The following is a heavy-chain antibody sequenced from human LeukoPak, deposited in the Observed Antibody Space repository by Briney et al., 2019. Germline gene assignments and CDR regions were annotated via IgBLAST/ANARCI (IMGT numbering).Heavy chain of an antibody. CDR1: GGSISSPNW. Sequence: SETLSLTCAVSGGSISSPNWWTWVRQPPGKGLEWIGGVYHTGSTNYNPSLKSRVTISVDKSNNQFSLKLTSVTAADTAVYYCASRHDSGPYWGQGTLVTVSS. D-gene: IGHD4-17*01. V-gene: IGHV4-4*02. CDR2: VYHTGST. J-gene: IGHJ4*02. CDR3: ASRHDSGPY.